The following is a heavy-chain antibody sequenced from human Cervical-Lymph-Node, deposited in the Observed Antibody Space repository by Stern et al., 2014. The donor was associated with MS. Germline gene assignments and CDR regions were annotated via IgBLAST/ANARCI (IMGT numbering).Heavy chain of an antibody. J-gene: IGHJ3*02. CDR3: VRGWEPRQDGPSGHDYDAFDI. V-gene: IGHV3-11*01. D-gene: IGHD5-12*01. Sequence: VQLVESGGGLVKPGGSLRLSCAGSGFTFSDSYMTWIRQTPGKGLEWVSYISSSGDTIKYSESVKCRFTVSRDNAKNSLSLQMSSLRVEDTAVYYCVRGWEPRQDGPSGHDYDAFDIWGQGTMVTVSS. CDR2: ISSSGDTI. CDR1: GFTFSDSY.